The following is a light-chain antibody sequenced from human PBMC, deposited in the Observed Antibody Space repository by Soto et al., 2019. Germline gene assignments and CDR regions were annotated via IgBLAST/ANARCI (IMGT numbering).Light chain of an antibody. CDR2: DVS. CDR3: SSYTSSSTSLYV. J-gene: IGLJ1*01. Sequence: QSALTQPASVSGSPGQSITISCTGTSSDVGGYNYVSWYQQHPGKAPKLMIYDVSNRPSGVSNRFSGSKSGNTASLTISGLQAEDEADYYCSSYTSSSTSLYVFGPGTKVTVL. CDR1: SSDVGGYNY. V-gene: IGLV2-14*01.